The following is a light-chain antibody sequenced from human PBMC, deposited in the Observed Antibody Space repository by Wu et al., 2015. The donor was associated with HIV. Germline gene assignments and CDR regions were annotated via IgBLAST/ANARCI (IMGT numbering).Light chain of an antibody. CDR2: GAS. CDR3: QQRSNWLT. Sequence: EIVMTQFPATLSVSPGDRATLSCRASQSVNNRLAWYQLKPGQAPRLLISGASTRATGIPARFTGSGSGTDFTLTISSLEPEDFAVYYCQQRSNWLTFGGGTKVEIK. V-gene: IGKV3-15*01. J-gene: IGKJ4*01. CDR1: QSVNNR.